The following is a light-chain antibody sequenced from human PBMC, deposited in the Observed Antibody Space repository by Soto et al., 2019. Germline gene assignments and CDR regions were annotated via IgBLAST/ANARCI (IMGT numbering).Light chain of an antibody. CDR2: DSS. Sequence: EIVLPQFPATLSLSPGERASLSCRASQSVSSYLAWYQQKRGQAPRLLIYDSSNRATGIPARFSGSGSGTDFTLTISRLEPEDFAVYYCQQYGSSGTFGQGTKVDIK. CDR3: QQYGSSGT. CDR1: QSVSSY. V-gene: IGKV3-11*01. J-gene: IGKJ1*01.